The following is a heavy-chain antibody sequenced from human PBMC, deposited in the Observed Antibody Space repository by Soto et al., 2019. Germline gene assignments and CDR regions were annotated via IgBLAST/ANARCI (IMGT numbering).Heavy chain of an antibody. Sequence: EVQLLESGGGLVQPGGSLRLSCAASGFTFGSYAMSWVRQAPGKGLEWVSAISGSGDSTYYGDSVKGRFTISRDNSKDTLYLQMNSVRAEDTAVYYCAKDRLSRGSGVRFDPWGQGTLVTVSS. CDR3: AKDRLSRGSGVRFDP. CDR2: ISGSGDST. CDR1: GFTFGSYA. D-gene: IGHD3-10*01. J-gene: IGHJ5*02. V-gene: IGHV3-23*01.